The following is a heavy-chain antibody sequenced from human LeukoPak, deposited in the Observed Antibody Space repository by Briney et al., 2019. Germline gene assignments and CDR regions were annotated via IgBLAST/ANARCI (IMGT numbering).Heavy chain of an antibody. CDR2: ICGRGGST. Sequence: HPAGSLSLSCAASGFTFGSYAMGWVRHVAGEVLAWDSAICGRGGSTYYADSVKGRFTISRDNSKNALYLKMNSLRAEDTAVYYCAKESAPRGFGGPTENWFDPWGQGTLVTVSS. V-gene: IGHV3-23*01. CDR1: GFTFGSYA. CDR3: AKESAPRGFGGPTENWFDP. D-gene: IGHD3-10*01. J-gene: IGHJ5*02.